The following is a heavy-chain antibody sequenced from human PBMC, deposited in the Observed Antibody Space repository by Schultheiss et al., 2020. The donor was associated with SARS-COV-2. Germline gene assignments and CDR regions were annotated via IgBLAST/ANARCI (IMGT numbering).Heavy chain of an antibody. CDR1: GGSISSGGYY. CDR3: ARWGAYDSSGYSSFDY. J-gene: IGHJ4*02. V-gene: IGHV4-61*08. Sequence: SQTLSLTCTVSGGSISSGGYYWSWIRQPPGKGLEWIGYIYYSGSTNYNPSLKSRVTISVDTSKNQFSLKLSSVTAADTAVYYCARWGAYDSSGYSSFDYWGQGTLVTVSS. CDR2: IYYSGST. D-gene: IGHD3-22*01.